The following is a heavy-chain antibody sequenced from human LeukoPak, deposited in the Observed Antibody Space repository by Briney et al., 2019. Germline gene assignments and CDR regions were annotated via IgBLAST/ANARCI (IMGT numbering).Heavy chain of an antibody. CDR3: ASGYSSSWRDFGY. D-gene: IGHD6-13*01. J-gene: IGHJ4*02. V-gene: IGHV1-2*02. CDR2: INPNSGGT. CDR1: GYTFTGYY. Sequence: APVKVSCKASGYTFTGYYMHWVRQAPGQGLEWMGWINPNSGGTNYAQKFQGRVAMTRDTSISTAYMELSRLRSDDTAVYYCASGYSSSWRDFGYWGQGTLVTVSS.